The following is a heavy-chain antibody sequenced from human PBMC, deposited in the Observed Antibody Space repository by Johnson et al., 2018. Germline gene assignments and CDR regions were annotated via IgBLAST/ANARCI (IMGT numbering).Heavy chain of an antibody. CDR3: ARDTYYYDSSGYYIGCDAFDI. CDR2: IIPIFGTT. J-gene: IGHJ3*02. V-gene: IGHV1-69*01. CDR1: GGTFSSYA. D-gene: IGHD3-22*01. Sequence: QVQLVQSGAEVKKPGSSVKVSCKASGGTFSSYAISWVRQAPGQGLEWMGGIIPIFGTTNYAQKFQGRVTITADESTSPAYMELRRLRSEDTAVYYCARDTYYYDSSGYYIGCDAFDIWGQGTMVTVSS.